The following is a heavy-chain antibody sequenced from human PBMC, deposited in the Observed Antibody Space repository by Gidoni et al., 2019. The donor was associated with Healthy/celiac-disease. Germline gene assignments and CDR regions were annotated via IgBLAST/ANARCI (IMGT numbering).Heavy chain of an antibody. Sequence: QVQLVQYGAEVTKPGASGKVACKVSGSTLTELSMHWVRQAPGKGLEWMGGVDPEDGETIYAQKFQGRVTMTEDTSTDTAYMELSSLRSEDTAGYYCASWGLAVAGISFDYWGQGTLVTVSS. V-gene: IGHV1-24*01. CDR2: VDPEDGET. J-gene: IGHJ4*02. CDR3: ASWGLAVAGISFDY. CDR1: GSTLTELS. D-gene: IGHD6-19*01.